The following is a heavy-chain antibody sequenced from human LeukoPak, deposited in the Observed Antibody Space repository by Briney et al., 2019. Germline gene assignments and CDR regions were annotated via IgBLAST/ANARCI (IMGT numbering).Heavy chain of an antibody. J-gene: IGHJ4*02. D-gene: IGHD3-22*01. V-gene: IGHV4-34*01. CDR1: GGSFSGYY. CDR3: ARDPHGYYDSSGYYYFDY. CDR2: INHSGST. Sequence: SETLSLTCAVYGGSFSGYYWSWIRQPPGKGLEWIGEINHSGSTNYNPSLKSRVTISVATSKNQFSLKLSSVTAADTAVYYCARDPHGYYDSSGYYYFDYWGQGTLVTVSS.